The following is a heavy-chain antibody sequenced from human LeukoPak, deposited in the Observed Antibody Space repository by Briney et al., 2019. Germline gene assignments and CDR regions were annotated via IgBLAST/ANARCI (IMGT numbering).Heavy chain of an antibody. D-gene: IGHD3-10*01. CDR2: IIPIFGTA. CDR1: GGTFSSYA. V-gene: IGHV1-69*13. J-gene: IGHJ4*02. Sequence: SVKVSCKASGGTFSSYAISWVRQAPGQGLEWMGGIIPIFGTANYAQKFQGRVTITADESTSTAYMELSSLRSEDTAVYYCARFPMVRGVKAFDYWGQGTLVTVSS. CDR3: ARFPMVRGVKAFDY.